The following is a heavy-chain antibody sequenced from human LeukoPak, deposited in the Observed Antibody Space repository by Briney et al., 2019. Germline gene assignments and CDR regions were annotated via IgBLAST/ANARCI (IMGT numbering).Heavy chain of an antibody. CDR3: ARGFAHGYNFDY. Sequence: SVNVSFKTSGYTFTVYYMHCVRQAPGQGLEGMGWINLNTGGAHYEQKFQGRVTMTRDTSISTAYMELTSLRSDDTAVYYCARGFAHGYNFDYWGQGTLVTVS. V-gene: IGHV1-2*02. D-gene: IGHD5-18*01. CDR1: GYTFTVYY. J-gene: IGHJ4*02. CDR2: INLNTGGA.